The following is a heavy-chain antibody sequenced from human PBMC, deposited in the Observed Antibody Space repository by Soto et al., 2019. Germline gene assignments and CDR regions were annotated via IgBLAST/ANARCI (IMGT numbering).Heavy chain of an antibody. CDR2: ISSSSSTI. CDR1: GFTFSSYS. Sequence: EVQLVESGGGLVQPGGSLRLSCAASGFTFSSYSMNWVRQAPGKGLEWVSYISSSSSTIYHADSVKGRFTISRDNAKNSLYLQMNSLRAGDTAVYYCARASGGDYYYGMDVWGQGTTVTVSS. CDR3: ARASGGDYYYGMDV. J-gene: IGHJ6*02. V-gene: IGHV3-48*01. D-gene: IGHD2-8*02.